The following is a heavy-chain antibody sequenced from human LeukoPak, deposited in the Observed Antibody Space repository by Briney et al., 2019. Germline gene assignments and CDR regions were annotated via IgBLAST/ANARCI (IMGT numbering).Heavy chain of an antibody. V-gene: IGHV4-59*01. J-gene: IGHJ6*03. Sequence: SETLSLTCTVSGGSIISYYWSWIRQPPGKGLEWIGYIYYSGSTNYNPSLKSRVTISVDTSKNQFSLKLSSVTAADTAVYYCARGDLSGSSRGYYYSYMGVWGKGTTVTLSS. CDR1: GGSIISYY. D-gene: IGHD1-26*01. CDR2: IYYSGST. CDR3: ARGDLSGSSRGYYYSYMGV.